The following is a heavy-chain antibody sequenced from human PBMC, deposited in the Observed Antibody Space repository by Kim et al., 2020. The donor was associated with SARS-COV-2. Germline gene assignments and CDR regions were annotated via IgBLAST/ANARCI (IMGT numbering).Heavy chain of an antibody. CDR1: GGSVSSGSYY. V-gene: IGHV4-61*01. D-gene: IGHD3-22*01. Sequence: SETLSLTCTVSGGSVSSGSYYWSWIRQPPGKGLEWIGYIYYSGSTNYNPSLKSRVTISVDTSKNQFSLKLSSVTAADTAVYYCARDYSSGYYYVEPYYYGMDVWGQGTTVTVSS. CDR2: IYYSGST. CDR3: ARDYSSGYYYVEPYYYGMDV. J-gene: IGHJ6*02.